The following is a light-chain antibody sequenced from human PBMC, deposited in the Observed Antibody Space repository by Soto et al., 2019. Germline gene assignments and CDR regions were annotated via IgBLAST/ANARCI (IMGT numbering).Light chain of an antibody. J-gene: IGKJ4*01. CDR1: QNIKKY. CDR3: HQSFGTPLT. Sequence: DIQMTQSPSSLSASVGDRVTITCRASQNIKKYLNWYQQKPGKAPNLLIYTASSLQVGLPSRFSGSGSGTEFTLTISSLQPADSATYYCHQSFGTPLTFGGATNVEIK. V-gene: IGKV1-39*01. CDR2: TAS.